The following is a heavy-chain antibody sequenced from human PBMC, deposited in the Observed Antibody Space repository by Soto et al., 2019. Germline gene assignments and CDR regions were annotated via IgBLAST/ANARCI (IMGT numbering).Heavy chain of an antibody. Sequence: PSETLSLTCTVSGGSISSYYWSWIRQPPGKGLEWIGYIYYSGSTNYNPSLKSRVTISVDTSKNQFSLKLSSVTAADTAVYYCARSSYSLDAFDIWGQGTMVTVSS. CDR2: IYYSGST. V-gene: IGHV4-59*08. D-gene: IGHD2-15*01. CDR3: ARSSYSLDAFDI. CDR1: GGSISSYY. J-gene: IGHJ3*02.